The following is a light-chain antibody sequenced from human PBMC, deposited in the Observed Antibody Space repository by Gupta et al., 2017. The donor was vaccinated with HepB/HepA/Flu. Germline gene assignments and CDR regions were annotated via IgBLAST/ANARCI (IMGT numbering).Light chain of an antibody. Sequence: DIQMTQSPSTLSASVGDRVTITCRASQSISSWLAWYQQKPGKAPNLLIYKASSLESGVPSMFSGSGSGTEFTLTISSLQPDDFATYYCQQYNNYLFTFGPGTKVDIK. CDR1: QSISSW. CDR2: KAS. V-gene: IGKV1-5*03. J-gene: IGKJ3*01. CDR3: QQYNNYLFT.